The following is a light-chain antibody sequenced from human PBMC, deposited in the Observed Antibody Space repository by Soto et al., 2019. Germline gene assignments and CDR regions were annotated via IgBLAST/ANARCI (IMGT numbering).Light chain of an antibody. J-gene: IGLJ1*01. Sequence: VLTQPPPVSAAPGQKVTISCSGNSSNIGSNDVSWYQQLPGKAPKLLIYENSQRPSGIPDRFSGSKSGTSATLGITGLQTGDEADYYCGTWDSSLIALFGTGTKVTV. CDR2: ENS. CDR1: SSNIGSND. V-gene: IGLV1-51*02. CDR3: GTWDSSLIAL.